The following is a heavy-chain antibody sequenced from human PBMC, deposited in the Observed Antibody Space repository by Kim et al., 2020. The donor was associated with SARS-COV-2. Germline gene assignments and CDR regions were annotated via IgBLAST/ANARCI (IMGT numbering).Heavy chain of an antibody. Sequence: SNQSLKSRVTISVDTSKNQFSLKLSSVTAADTAVYYCARTLWFGELFFDYWGQGTLVTVSS. J-gene: IGHJ4*02. D-gene: IGHD3-10*01. CDR3: ARTLWFGELFFDY. V-gene: IGHV4-34*01.